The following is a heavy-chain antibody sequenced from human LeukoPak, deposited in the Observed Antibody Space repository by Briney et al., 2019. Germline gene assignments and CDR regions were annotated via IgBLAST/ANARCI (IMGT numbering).Heavy chain of an antibody. Sequence: SETLSLTCTVSGGSISSGGYYWSWIRQHPGKGLEWIGYIYYSGSTYYNPSLKSRVTISVDTSKNQFSLKLSSVTAADTAVYYCAGIAAPSSWFDPWGQGTLVTVSS. CDR2: IYYSGST. V-gene: IGHV4-31*03. D-gene: IGHD6-6*01. CDR3: AGIAAPSSWFDP. J-gene: IGHJ5*02. CDR1: GGSISSGGYY.